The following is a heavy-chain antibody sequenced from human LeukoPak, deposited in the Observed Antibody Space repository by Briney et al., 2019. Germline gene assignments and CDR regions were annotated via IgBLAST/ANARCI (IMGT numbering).Heavy chain of an antibody. CDR1: GYSISSGYY. Sequence: SETLSLTCTVSGYSISSGYYWGWIRQPPGKGLEWIGSIYHSGSTYYNPSLKSRVTISVDTSKNQFSLKLSSVTAADTAVYYCARVGSGEPTIDYWGQGTLVTVSS. CDR2: IYHSGST. D-gene: IGHD3-10*01. CDR3: ARVGSGEPTIDY. V-gene: IGHV4-38-2*02. J-gene: IGHJ4*02.